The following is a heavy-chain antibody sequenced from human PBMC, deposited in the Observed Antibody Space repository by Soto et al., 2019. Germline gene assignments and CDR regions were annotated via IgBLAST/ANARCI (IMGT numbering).Heavy chain of an antibody. D-gene: IGHD3-10*02. CDR1: GFTFGDHA. CDR2: IRSKASGGTT. Sequence: EVQLVESGGDLVQPGRSLRLSCTTSGFTFGDHAMSWLRQAPGKGLEWISFIRSKASGGTTEYDAPVKGRFSISRDDSTSNAYLQMNSLTTEDTAVYYCTRDIFGVRAFDVWGQGTMVIVSS. CDR3: TRDIFGVRAFDV. V-gene: IGHV3-49*03. J-gene: IGHJ3*01.